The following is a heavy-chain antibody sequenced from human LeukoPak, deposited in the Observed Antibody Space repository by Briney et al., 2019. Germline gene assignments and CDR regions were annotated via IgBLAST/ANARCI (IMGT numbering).Heavy chain of an antibody. CDR1: GYTFTGYY. D-gene: IGHD6-13*01. V-gene: IGHV1-2*02. CDR2: INPNSGGT. Sequence: ASVKVSCKASGYTFTGYYMHWVRQAPGQGLEWLGWINPNSGGTNYAQKFQGRVTMTRDTSISTAYMELSRLRSDDTAVYYCASSEAAAGTGTNFQHWGQGTLVTVSS. J-gene: IGHJ1*01. CDR3: ASSEAAAGTGTNFQH.